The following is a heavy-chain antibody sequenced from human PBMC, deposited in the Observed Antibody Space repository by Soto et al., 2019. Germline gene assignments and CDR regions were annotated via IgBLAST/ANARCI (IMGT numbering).Heavy chain of an antibody. J-gene: IGHJ6*02. CDR2: ISYDGSNK. CDR1: EFIFSSYA. Sequence: SLRLSCAASEFIFSSYAMHWVRQAPGKGLEWVAVISYDGSNKYYADSVKGRFTISRDNSKNTLYLQMNSLRAEDTAVYYCAREIYNVDMVATIRPYGMDVWGQGTTVTVSS. CDR3: AREIYNVDMVATIRPYGMDV. V-gene: IGHV3-30-3*01. D-gene: IGHD5-12*01.